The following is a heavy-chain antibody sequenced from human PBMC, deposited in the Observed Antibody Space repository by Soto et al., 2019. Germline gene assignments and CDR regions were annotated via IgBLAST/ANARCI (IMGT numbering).Heavy chain of an antibody. CDR2: IWHGGNNK. V-gene: IGHV3-33*01. J-gene: IGHJ6*02. CDR1: GFTFSNYG. Sequence: PGGSLRLSCAASGFTFSNYGMHWVRQAPGKGLEWVAIIWHGGNNKYYADSVRGRFIISRDNSKNRPYLQMNSLRAEDTAVYYCASDLVGASDSYGLDVWGQGTPVTVSS. CDR3: ASDLVGASDSYGLDV. D-gene: IGHD1-26*01.